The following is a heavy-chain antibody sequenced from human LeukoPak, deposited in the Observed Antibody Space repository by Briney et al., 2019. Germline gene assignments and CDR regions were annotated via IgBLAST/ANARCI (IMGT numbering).Heavy chain of an antibody. CDR1: GGSFSGYY. D-gene: IGHD4-17*01. V-gene: IGHV4-34*01. J-gene: IGHJ5*02. CDR2: INHSGST. Sequence: SETLSLTCAVYGGSFSGYYWSWIRQPPGKGLEWIGEINHSGSTNYNPSLKSRVTISVDTSKNQFSLKLSSVTAADTAVYYCASYGDPRWFDPWGQGTLVTVSS. CDR3: ASYGDPRWFDP.